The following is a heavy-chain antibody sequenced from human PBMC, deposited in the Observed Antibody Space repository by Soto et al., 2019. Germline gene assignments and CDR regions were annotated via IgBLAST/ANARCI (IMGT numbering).Heavy chain of an antibody. V-gene: IGHV3-23*01. CDR2: ISGSGGST. D-gene: IGHD6-19*01. CDR3: AKERLDSSGWHYFDY. J-gene: IGHJ4*02. Sequence: SLRLSCAASGFTFSSHAMSWVRQAPGKGLEWVSGISGSGGSTYYADAVKGRFTISRDNSKNTLYLQMNSLRAEDTAVYYCAKERLDSSGWHYFDYWGQGTLVTVSS. CDR1: GFTFSSHA.